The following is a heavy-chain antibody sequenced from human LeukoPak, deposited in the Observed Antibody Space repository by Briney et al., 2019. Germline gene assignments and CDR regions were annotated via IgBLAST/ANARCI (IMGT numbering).Heavy chain of an antibody. CDR3: ARDEKYYDFWSGYYVSKPFDP. CDR2: ISSSGSTI. V-gene: IGHV3-11*01. J-gene: IGHJ5*02. Sequence: GGSLRLSCAGSGFTFSDYYMSWTRQAPGKGLEWVSYISSSGSTIYYADSVKGRFTISRDNAKNSLYLQMNSLRAEDTAVYYCARDEKYYDFWSGYYVSKPFDPWGQGTLVTVSS. CDR1: GFTFSDYY. D-gene: IGHD3-3*01.